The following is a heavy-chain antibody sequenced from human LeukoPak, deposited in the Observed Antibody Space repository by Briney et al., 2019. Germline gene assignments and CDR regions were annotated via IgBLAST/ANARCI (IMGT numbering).Heavy chain of an antibody. D-gene: IGHD6-19*01. J-gene: IGHJ6*02. CDR3: ARGLAEQWRRWGYYYYGMDV. CDR2: INPNSGGT. CDR1: GYAFTGYY. Sequence: ASVKVSCKASGYAFTGYYIHWVRQAPGQGLEWMGWINPNSGGTNYAQKFQGWVTMTRDTSISTAYMGLSRLRSDDTAVYYCARGLAEQWRRWGYYYYGMDVWGQGTTVTVSS. V-gene: IGHV1-2*04.